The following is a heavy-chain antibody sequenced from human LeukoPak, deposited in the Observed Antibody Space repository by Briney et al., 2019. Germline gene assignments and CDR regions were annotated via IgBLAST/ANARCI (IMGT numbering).Heavy chain of an antibody. V-gene: IGHV3-21*01. J-gene: IGHJ4*02. D-gene: IGHD3-22*01. CDR1: GFTFSDYT. Sequence: PGGSLRLSCEASGFTFSDYTMNWVRQAPGKGLEWVSFISSDESSINYADSVKGRFSISRDNTNNSLFLEMRSLRVDDTAVYFCARDYYDSSASATFDHWGQGKLVTVSS. CDR3: ARDYYDSSASATFDH. CDR2: ISSDESSI.